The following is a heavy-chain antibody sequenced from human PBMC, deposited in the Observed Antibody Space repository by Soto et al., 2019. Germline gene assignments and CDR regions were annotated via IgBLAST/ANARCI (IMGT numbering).Heavy chain of an antibody. J-gene: IGHJ5*02. CDR3: ARVGGSSGYDCFDP. Sequence: GGSLRLSCAASGFTFSGYGMHWVRQAPGKGLVWVSRINRDGSSTSYADSVKGRFTISRDNGKNTLYLQMNSLRAEDTAVYYCARVGGSSGYDCFDPWGQGTLVTVSS. CDR1: GFTFSGYG. D-gene: IGHD3-22*01. V-gene: IGHV3-74*01. CDR2: INRDGSST.